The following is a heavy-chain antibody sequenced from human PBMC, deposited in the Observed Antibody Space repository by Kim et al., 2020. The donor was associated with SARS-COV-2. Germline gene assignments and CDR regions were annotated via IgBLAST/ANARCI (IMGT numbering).Heavy chain of an antibody. CDR1: GFTFNTYA. V-gene: IGHV3-23*01. Sequence: GGSLRLSCAASGFTFNTYAMSWVRQGPGRGLEWVAHISGSGGTTYYADSVKGRFTISRDNSQGTLYLQMNSLRHEDAAVYYCTKDPVAGDFFNWMDPWGQGTLVTVSS. J-gene: IGHJ5*02. D-gene: IGHD6-19*01. CDR2: ISGSGGTT. CDR3: TKDPVAGDFFNWMDP.